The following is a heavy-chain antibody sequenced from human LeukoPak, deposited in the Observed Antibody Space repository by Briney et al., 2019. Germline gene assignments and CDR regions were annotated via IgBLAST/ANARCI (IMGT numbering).Heavy chain of an antibody. CDR1: GSTFDDYA. CDR2: ISWNSGSI. D-gene: IGHD3-10*01. V-gene: IGHV3-9*01. Sequence: PGRSLRLSCAASGSTFDDYAMHWVRQAPGKGLEWVSGISWNSGSIGYADSVKGRFTISRDNAKNSLYLQMNSLRAEDTALYYCAKDTMVRGVIDYYMDVWGKGTTVTVSS. CDR3: AKDTMVRGVIDYYMDV. J-gene: IGHJ6*03.